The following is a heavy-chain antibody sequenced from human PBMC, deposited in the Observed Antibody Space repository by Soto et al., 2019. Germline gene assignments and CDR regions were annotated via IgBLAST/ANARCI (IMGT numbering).Heavy chain of an antibody. J-gene: IGHJ6*02. Sequence: PGGSLRLSCSASGFTFSSYAMHWVRQAPGKGLEYVSAISSNGGSTYYADSVKGRFTISRDNSKNTLYLQMSSLRAEDTAVYYCVKDLRSGILTGRGPYYGMDVWGQGTTVTVSS. CDR1: GFTFSSYA. D-gene: IGHD3-9*01. V-gene: IGHV3-64D*06. CDR3: VKDLRSGILTGRGPYYGMDV. CDR2: ISSNGGST.